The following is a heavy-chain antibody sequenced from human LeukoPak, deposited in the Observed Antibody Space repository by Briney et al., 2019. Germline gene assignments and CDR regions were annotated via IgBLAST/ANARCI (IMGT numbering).Heavy chain of an antibody. V-gene: IGHV1-18*01. J-gene: IGHJ4*02. Sequence: ASVKVSCKASGYTFTSYDINWVRRVTGQGLEWMGWISAYNGNTNYAQKLQGRVTMTTDTSTSTAYMELRSLRSDDTAVYYCAREGDYDSSGYYVLDYWGQGTLVTVSS. CDR1: GYTFTSYD. D-gene: IGHD3-22*01. CDR2: ISAYNGNT. CDR3: AREGDYDSSGYYVLDY.